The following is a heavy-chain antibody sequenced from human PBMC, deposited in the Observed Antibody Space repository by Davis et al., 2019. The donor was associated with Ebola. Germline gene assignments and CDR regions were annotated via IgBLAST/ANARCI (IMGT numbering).Heavy chain of an antibody. Sequence: ASVKVSCKASGYTFTSYYMHWVRQAPGQGLEWMGIINPSGGSTSYAQKFQGRVTMTRDTSTSTVYMELSSLRSEDTAVYYCARGGWELNYYYYYMDVWGKGTTVTVSS. D-gene: IGHD1-26*01. CDR3: ARGGWELNYYYYYMDV. CDR1: GYTFTSYY. J-gene: IGHJ6*03. CDR2: INPSGGST. V-gene: IGHV1-46*01.